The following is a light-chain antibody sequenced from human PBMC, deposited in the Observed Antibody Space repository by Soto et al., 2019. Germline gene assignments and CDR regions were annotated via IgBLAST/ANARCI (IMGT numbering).Light chain of an antibody. Sequence: QSVLTQPPSVSAAPGEKVTITCSGTYSNIGNNFVSWYQQVPGTAPKLLIYTNNKRPSGIPDRFSGSKSGTSATLGISGLQTGDEADYYCGTWDISLSGVLFGGGTKVTVL. J-gene: IGLJ2*01. CDR1: YSNIGNNF. V-gene: IGLV1-51*01. CDR2: TNN. CDR3: GTWDISLSGVL.